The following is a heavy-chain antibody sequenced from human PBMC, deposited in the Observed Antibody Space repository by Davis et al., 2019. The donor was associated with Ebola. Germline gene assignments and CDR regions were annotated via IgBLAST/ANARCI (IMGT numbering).Heavy chain of an antibody. D-gene: IGHD2-21*01. CDR3: TSDCCGEAFDS. V-gene: IGHV3-11*06. CDR1: GFTVSDYY. CDR2: ISSSANLT. Sequence: PGGSLRLSCAASGFTVSDYYMSWIRQAPGKGLEWVSYISSSANLTTYADSVKGRFTISRDNAKNTLYLQMDSLGADDTAVYYCTSDCCGEAFDSWGLGTLVTVSS. J-gene: IGHJ4*02.